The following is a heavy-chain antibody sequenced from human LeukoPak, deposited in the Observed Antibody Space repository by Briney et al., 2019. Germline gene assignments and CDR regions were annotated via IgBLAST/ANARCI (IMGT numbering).Heavy chain of an antibody. CDR3: ARTGVYHYETED. D-gene: IGHD3-22*01. Sequence: GESLKISCKGSGYSFTSYWISWVRQMPGKGLEWMGRIDPSDSYTNYSPSFQGHVTISADKSISTAYLQWSSLKASDTAMYYCARTGVYHYETEDWGQGTLVTVSS. J-gene: IGHJ4*02. V-gene: IGHV5-10-1*01. CDR2: IDPSDSYT. CDR1: GYSFTSYW.